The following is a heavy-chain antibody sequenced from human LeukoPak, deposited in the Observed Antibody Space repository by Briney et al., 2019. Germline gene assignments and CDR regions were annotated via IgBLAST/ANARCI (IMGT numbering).Heavy chain of an antibody. CDR2: IYYSGST. CDR3: ARGFGAVNRGPSFDY. D-gene: IGHD3-16*01. Sequence: PSETLSLTCTVSGGSISSYYWSWIRQPPGKGLEWIGYIYYSGSTNYNPSLKSRVTISVDTSKNQFSLKLSSVTAADTAVYFCARGFGAVNRGPSFDYWGRGTLVTVSS. CDR1: GGSISSYY. V-gene: IGHV4-59*01. J-gene: IGHJ4*02.